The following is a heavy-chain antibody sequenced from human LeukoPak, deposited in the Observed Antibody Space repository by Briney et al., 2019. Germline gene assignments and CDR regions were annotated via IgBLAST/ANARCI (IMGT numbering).Heavy chain of an antibody. J-gene: IGHJ4*02. CDR1: GGSISSYY. D-gene: IGHD3-10*01. V-gene: IGHV4-59*12. CDR2: IYYSGST. CDR3: ARGWYGDY. Sequence: SETLSLTCTVSGGSISSYYWSWIRQPPGKGLEWIGYIYYSGSTNYNPSLKSRVTISVDTSKNQFSLKLSSVTAADTAVYYCARGWYGDYWGQGTLVTVSS.